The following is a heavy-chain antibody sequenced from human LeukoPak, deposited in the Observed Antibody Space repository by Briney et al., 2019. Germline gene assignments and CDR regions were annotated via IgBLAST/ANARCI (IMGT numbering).Heavy chain of an antibody. CDR2: ISDSGSTK. V-gene: IGHV3-48*03. D-gene: IGHD1-26*01. J-gene: IGHJ4*02. CDR3: VRVDRGSYNY. CDR1: GFTFSSYE. Sequence: PGGSLRLSCAASGFTFSSYEMNWVRQAPGKGLEWVSYISDSGSTKYYADSVKGRFTISRDNAKNSVYLQMKSLRAEDTAVYYCVRVDRGSYNYWGQGTLVTVSS.